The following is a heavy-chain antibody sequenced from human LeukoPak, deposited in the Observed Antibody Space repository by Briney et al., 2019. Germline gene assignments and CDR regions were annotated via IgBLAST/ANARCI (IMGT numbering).Heavy chain of an antibody. Sequence: GGSLRLSCAASGFTVSSNYMSWVCQAPGKGLEWVSVIYSGGTTYYPDSVKGRFTISRDNSKNTLYLQMNDLRAEDTAVYYCARLAVAYFDYWGQGTLVTVSS. CDR3: ARLAVAYFDY. D-gene: IGHD6-19*01. CDR2: IYSGGTT. V-gene: IGHV3-66*04. CDR1: GFTVSSNY. J-gene: IGHJ4*02.